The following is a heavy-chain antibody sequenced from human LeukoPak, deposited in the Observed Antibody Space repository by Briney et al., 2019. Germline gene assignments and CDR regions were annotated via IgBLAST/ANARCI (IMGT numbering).Heavy chain of an antibody. V-gene: IGHV3-30*02. J-gene: IGHJ6*03. CDR2: IRYDGSNK. CDR3: AKGKGNYGGDCRAKDYYYYYMDV. CDR1: GFTFSSYG. D-gene: IGHD2-21*01. Sequence: PGGSLRLSCAASGFTFSSYGMHWVRQAPGKGLEWMAFIRYDGSNKYYADSVKGRFTISRDNSKNTLYLQMNSLRAEDTAVYYCAKGKGNYGGDCRAKDYYYYYMDVWGKGTTVTVSS.